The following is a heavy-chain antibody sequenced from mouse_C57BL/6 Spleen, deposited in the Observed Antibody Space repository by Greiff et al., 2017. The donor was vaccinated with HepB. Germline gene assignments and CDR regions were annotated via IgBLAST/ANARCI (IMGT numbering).Heavy chain of an antibody. D-gene: IGHD1-1*01. CDR2: IDPSDSYT. Sequence: VQLQQPGAELVMPGASVKLSCKASGYTFTSYWMHWVKQRPGQGLEWIGEIDPSDSYTNYNQKFKGKSTLTVDKSSSTAYMQLSSLTSEDSAVYYCARRGGSSGDWFAYWGQGTLVTVSA. CDR3: ARRGGSSGDWFAY. CDR1: GYTFTSYW. V-gene: IGHV1-69*01. J-gene: IGHJ3*01.